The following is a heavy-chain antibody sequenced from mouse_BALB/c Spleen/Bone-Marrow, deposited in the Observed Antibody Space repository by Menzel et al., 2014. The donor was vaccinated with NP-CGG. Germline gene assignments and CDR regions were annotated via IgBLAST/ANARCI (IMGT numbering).Heavy chain of an antibody. CDR3: ARGTTVVGDY. CDR1: GYTFTSYV. J-gene: IGHJ2*01. V-gene: IGHV1-14*01. CDR2: INPFNDGI. Sequence: VQLKESGPELVKPGASVKMSCMASGYTFTSYVMHWVKQKPGQGLEWIGYINPFNDGIEYNEKFKVEATLTSDKSSSTAYMELSSLTSEDSAVYYCARGTTVVGDYWGQGTTLTVSS. D-gene: IGHD1-1*01.